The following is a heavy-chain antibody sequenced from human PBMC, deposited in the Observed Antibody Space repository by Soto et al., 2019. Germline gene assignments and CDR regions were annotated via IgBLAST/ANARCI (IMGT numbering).Heavy chain of an antibody. CDR3: TRGPRVDSAGTGAH. D-gene: IGHD6-13*01. Sequence: DVQLVGSGGGLAQPGGSLRLSCTASGFSFSTYWMHWVRQVPGKGPVWVSRISGDGNTTTYADSVKGRFTISRDNANNILYLEMNTLRAEDTAVYHCTRGPRVDSAGTGAHWGQGTLVTVSS. J-gene: IGHJ4*02. V-gene: IGHV3-74*03. CDR1: GFSFSTYW. CDR2: ISGDGNTT.